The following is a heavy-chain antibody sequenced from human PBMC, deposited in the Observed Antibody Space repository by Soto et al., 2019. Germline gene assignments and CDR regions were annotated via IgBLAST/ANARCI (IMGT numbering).Heavy chain of an antibody. CDR1: GKSFIGHY. CDR2: INHRGNT. CDR3: ARAAPRDSRGLYFDF. Sequence: SETLSLTCAAYGKSFIGHYWNWIRQPPGKGLEKIGDINHRGNTNYNSSLKSRVTISLDTSKSQFSLRLTSLIDTDTAVYYCARAAPRDSRGLYFDFWGQGSLIT. V-gene: IGHV4-34*01. J-gene: IGHJ4*02. D-gene: IGHD6-19*01.